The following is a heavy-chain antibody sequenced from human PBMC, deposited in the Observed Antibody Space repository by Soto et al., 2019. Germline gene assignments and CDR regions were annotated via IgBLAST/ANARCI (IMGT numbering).Heavy chain of an antibody. D-gene: IGHD1-1*01. CDR3: ARTNWESALDI. CDR2: IYYSGST. Sequence: QLQLQESGPGLVKPSETLSLTCTVSGGSISSSSYYWGWIRQPPGKGLEWIGSIYYSGSTYYNPSLKSRVTISVDTSKNQFSLKLSSVTAADTAVYYCARTNWESALDIWGQGTMVTVSS. CDR1: GGSISSSSYY. J-gene: IGHJ3*02. V-gene: IGHV4-39*01.